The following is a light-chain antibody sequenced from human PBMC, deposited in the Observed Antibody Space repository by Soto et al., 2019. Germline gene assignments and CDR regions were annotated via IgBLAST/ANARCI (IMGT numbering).Light chain of an antibody. CDR2: GAS. CDR3: QQYGGSPPYT. V-gene: IGKV3-20*01. J-gene: IGKJ2*01. CDR1: QTISSSY. Sequence: VLTQSPGTLSLSPGERATISCRASQTISSSYLAWYQHKPGQAPPLLIYGASSRATGIPHRFSGSGSGTDFTLTISRLEPEDCGVYYCQQYGGSPPYTFGQGTRLEIK.